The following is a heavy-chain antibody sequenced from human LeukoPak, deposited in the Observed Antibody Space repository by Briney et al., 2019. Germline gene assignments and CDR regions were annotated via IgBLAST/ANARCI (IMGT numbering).Heavy chain of an antibody. V-gene: IGHV3-74*01. CDR3: GRGHYGPDY. D-gene: IGHD3-22*01. Sequence: PGGSLRLSCAASGFTFSGYSMHWGRQGSGKGLVWVSGIYGDGSVAAYADSVKGRFTISRDNAKNTVYLEMNSLRAEDTAVFYCGRGHYGPDYWGQGTLVTVSS. CDR2: IYGDGSVA. J-gene: IGHJ4*02. CDR1: GFTFSGYS.